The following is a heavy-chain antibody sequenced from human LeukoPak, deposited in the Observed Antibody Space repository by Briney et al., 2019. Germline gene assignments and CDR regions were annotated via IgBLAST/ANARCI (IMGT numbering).Heavy chain of an antibody. CDR3: ARVDSSGYNDY. J-gene: IGHJ4*02. D-gene: IGHD3-22*01. CDR1: GYTFTSYY. Sequence: ASVKVSCRASGYTFTSYYMHWVRQAPGQGLERMGIINPSGGSTSYAQKFQGRVTMTRDTSTSTVYMELSSLRSEDTAVYYCARVDSSGYNDYWGQGTLVTVSS. V-gene: IGHV1-46*01. CDR2: INPSGGST.